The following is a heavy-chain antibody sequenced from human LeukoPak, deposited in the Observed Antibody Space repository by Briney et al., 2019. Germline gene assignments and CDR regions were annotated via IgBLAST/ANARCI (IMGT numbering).Heavy chain of an antibody. CDR3: ARARTGDSIGGFDY. CDR2: ISGSGGST. J-gene: IGHJ4*02. D-gene: IGHD7-27*01. V-gene: IGHV3-23*01. Sequence: GGSLRLSCAASGFTFSSYAMSWVRQAPGKGLEWVSAISGSGGSTYYADSVKGRFTISRDNSKNTLYLQMNSLRAEDTAVYYCARARTGDSIGGFDYWGQGTLVTVSS. CDR1: GFTFSSYA.